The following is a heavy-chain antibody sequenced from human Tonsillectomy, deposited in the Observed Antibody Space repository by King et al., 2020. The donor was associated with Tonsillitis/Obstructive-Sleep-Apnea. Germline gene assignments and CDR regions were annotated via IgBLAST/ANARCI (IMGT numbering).Heavy chain of an antibody. CDR2: IKKDGSTK. CDR1: GFTFTNYW. CDR3: ARDLSPTTGGIDAFDI. Sequence: VQLVESGGGLVQPGGSLRLSCAAAGFTFTNYWMTWVRQAPGKGLEWVANIKKDGSTKNYVDSVKGRFTISRDDAKNSLSLQMNSLTAEDTALYYCARDLSPTTGGIDAFDIWGQGTMVTVSS. J-gene: IGHJ3*02. D-gene: IGHD1-1*01. V-gene: IGHV3-7*04.